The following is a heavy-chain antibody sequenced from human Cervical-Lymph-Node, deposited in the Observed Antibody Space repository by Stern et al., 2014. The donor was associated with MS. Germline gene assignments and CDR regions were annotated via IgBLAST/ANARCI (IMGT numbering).Heavy chain of an antibody. CDR3: ARDQRGITIFGVVTDYYYLGMDV. CDR1: GYIFTGYY. J-gene: IGHJ6*02. V-gene: IGHV1-2*02. CDR2: INPNTGGT. Sequence: QVQLVESGAEVKKPGASVKVSCKTSGYIFTGYYIHWVRQAPGQGLEWMGWINPNTGGTKYAQKFQVRVTMSRDTSISTAYVELSSLTSDDTAVYYCARDQRGITIFGVVTDYYYLGMDVWGQGTTVTVSS. D-gene: IGHD3-3*01.